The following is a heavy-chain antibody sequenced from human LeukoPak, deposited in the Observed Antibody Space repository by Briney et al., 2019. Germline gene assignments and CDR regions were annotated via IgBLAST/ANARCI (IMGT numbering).Heavy chain of an antibody. CDR2: IYTSGST. Sequence: SETLSLTCTVSGGSISSYYWSWIRQPAGKGLEWIGRIYTSGSTNYNPSLKTRITMSLDTSKNQLSLKLSSLPAADTAVYYCARMRQLLWFGAGYYYYMDVWGKGTTVTASS. CDR3: ARMRQLLWFGAGYYYYMDV. V-gene: IGHV4-4*07. CDR1: GGSISSYY. J-gene: IGHJ6*03. D-gene: IGHD3-10*01.